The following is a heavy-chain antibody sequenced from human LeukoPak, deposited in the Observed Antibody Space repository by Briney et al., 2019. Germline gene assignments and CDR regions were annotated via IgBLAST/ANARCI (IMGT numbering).Heavy chain of an antibody. CDR2: IAYDGSRA. CDR1: GFTFGGYG. D-gene: IGHD1-14*01. CDR3: TRYNNDHFDY. V-gene: IGHV3-33*01. Sequence: GGSLRLSCAGSGFTFGGYGMHWFRQTPGKGLEWVAVIAYDGSRAFYADSVKGRYTISRDNSKNTMSVQMDDLRAEDTAVYYCTRYNNDHFDYWGQGTLVTVSS. J-gene: IGHJ4*02.